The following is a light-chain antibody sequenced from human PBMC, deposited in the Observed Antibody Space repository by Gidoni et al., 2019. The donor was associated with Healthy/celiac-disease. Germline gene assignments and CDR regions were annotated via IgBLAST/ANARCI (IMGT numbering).Light chain of an antibody. CDR2: EVS. V-gene: IGLV2-14*01. CDR1: SRDVGGYNY. CDR3: SSYTSSSTQV. J-gene: IGLJ2*01. Sequence: QSALTQPASVSGSPGQSITISCTGTSRDVGGYNYVPWYQQHPGKAPKLMIYEVSNRPSGVPDRFSGSKSGNTASLTISGLQAEDEADYYCSSYTSSSTQVFGGGTKLTVL.